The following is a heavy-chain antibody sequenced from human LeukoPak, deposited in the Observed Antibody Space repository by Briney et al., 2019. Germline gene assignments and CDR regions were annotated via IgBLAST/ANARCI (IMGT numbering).Heavy chain of an antibody. CDR2: TYYRSKSYN. CDR1: GDSVSNNIAA. J-gene: IGHJ3*02. CDR3: TREDRDTFDI. V-gene: IGHV6-1*01. Sequence: SQTLSLTCAVSGDSVSNNIAAWTWIRQSPSRGLEWLGRTYYRSKSYNDYAVSVRGRITVNPDTSKNPFSLQLNSVTPADTAVYYCTREDRDTFDIWGQGTVVTVSS.